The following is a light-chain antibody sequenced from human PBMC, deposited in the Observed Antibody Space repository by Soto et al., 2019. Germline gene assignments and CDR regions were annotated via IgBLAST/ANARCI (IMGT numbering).Light chain of an antibody. V-gene: IGLV2-14*01. CDR2: DVS. Sequence: QSVLTQPASVSGSPGQSITISCTGTSSDVGGYNYVSWYQQHPGKAPKLMIYDVSNRPSGVSNRFSGSKSGNTASLTISGLQAEYEADYYCSSYTSSSTLVFGGGTNLTVL. J-gene: IGLJ2*01. CDR1: SSDVGGYNY. CDR3: SSYTSSSTLV.